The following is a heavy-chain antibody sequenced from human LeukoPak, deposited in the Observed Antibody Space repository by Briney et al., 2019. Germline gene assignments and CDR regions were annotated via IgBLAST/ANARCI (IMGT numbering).Heavy chain of an antibody. J-gene: IGHJ5*02. Sequence: GGSLRLSCAASGFTFTSYNMNWVRQAPGKGLEWVSSISGNNNYIYYADSVKGRFTISRDNAKNSLYLQMNSLRAEDTAVYYCASPPGGYSYGSTWGQGTLVTVSS. V-gene: IGHV3-21*01. CDR3: ASPPGGYSYGST. CDR1: GFTFTSYN. CDR2: ISGNNNYI. D-gene: IGHD5-18*01.